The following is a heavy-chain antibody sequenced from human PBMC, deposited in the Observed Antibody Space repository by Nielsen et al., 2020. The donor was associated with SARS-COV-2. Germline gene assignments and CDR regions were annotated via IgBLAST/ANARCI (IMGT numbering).Heavy chain of an antibody. Sequence: SLKISCAASGFTFDDYAMHWVRQAPGKGLEWVSGISWNSGSIGYADSVKGRFTISRDNAKNSLYLQMNSLRAEDTALYYCAKLTSAYENFDYWGQGTLVTVSS. CDR3: AKLTSAYENFDY. D-gene: IGHD4-17*01. V-gene: IGHV3-9*01. J-gene: IGHJ4*02. CDR1: GFTFDDYA. CDR2: ISWNSGSI.